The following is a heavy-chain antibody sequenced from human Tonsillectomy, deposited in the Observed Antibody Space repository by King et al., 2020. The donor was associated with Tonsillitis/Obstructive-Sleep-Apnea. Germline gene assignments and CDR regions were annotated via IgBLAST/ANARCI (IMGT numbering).Heavy chain of an antibody. CDR3: ARGDYYYYMDV. V-gene: IGHV4-59*01. CDR1: GGSISSYY. Sequence: QLQESGPGLVKPSETLSLTCTVSGGSISSYYWSWLRQPPGKGLEWIGYIYYSGSTNYNPSLKSRVTISVDTSKNQFSLKLSSVTAADTAVYYCARGDYYYYMDVWGKGTTVTVSS. J-gene: IGHJ6*03. CDR2: IYYSGST.